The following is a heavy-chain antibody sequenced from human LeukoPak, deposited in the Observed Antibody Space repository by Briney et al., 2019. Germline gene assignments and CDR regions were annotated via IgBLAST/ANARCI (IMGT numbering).Heavy chain of an antibody. Sequence: PSETLSLTCTVSGGSISSSSYYWGWIRQPPGKGLEWIGSIYYSGSTYYNPSLKSRVTISVDMSKNQFSLKLSSVTAADTAVYYCARHVWLRQLVPGYFDYWGQGTLVTVSS. D-gene: IGHD6-6*01. J-gene: IGHJ4*02. V-gene: IGHV4-39*01. CDR1: GGSISSSSYY. CDR2: IYYSGST. CDR3: ARHVWLRQLVPGYFDY.